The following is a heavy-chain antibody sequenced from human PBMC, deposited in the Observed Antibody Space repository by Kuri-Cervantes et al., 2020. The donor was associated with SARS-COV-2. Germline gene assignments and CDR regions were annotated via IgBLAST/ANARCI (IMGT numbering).Heavy chain of an antibody. Sequence: GESLKISCAASGFTFSHFGMFWVRQAPGKGLEWVAFIRYDGNYKTYADAVKGRFTISRDNAKNSLYLQMNSLRAEDTAVYYCARDRAGYCSSTSCFRRYDSSGYYILWGQGTLVTVSS. CDR3: ARDRAGYCSSTSCFRRYDSSGYYIL. V-gene: IGHV3-30*02. CDR1: GFTFSHFG. CDR2: IRYDGNYK. D-gene: IGHD2-2*01. J-gene: IGHJ4*02.